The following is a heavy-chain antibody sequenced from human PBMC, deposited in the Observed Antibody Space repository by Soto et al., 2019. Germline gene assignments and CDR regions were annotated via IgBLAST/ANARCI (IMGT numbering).Heavy chain of an antibody. Sequence: PGGSLRLSCAASGFTFSSYSMNWVRQAPGKGLEWVSYISSSSSTIYYADSVKGRFTISRDNAKNSLYLQMNSLRAEDTAVYYCARDSPAYFDYWGQGTLVTVSS. CDR2: ISSSSSTI. CDR1: GFTFSSYS. J-gene: IGHJ4*02. CDR3: ARDSPAYFDY. V-gene: IGHV3-48*01.